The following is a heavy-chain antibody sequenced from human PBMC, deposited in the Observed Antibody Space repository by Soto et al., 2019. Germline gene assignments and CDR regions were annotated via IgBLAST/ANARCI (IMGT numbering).Heavy chain of an antibody. Sequence: QISLKESGPTLLKPTQTLTLTCTFSGFSLTTSGLGVGWIRQPPGKALEWLALIFWDDDKRYSPSLKSRLTIAKDTSKHQVVLTMTDMDPVDAATYYCAHSIVWFGRPSFFDYCGRGALVTVSS. CDR1: GFSLTTSGLG. V-gene: IGHV2-5*02. J-gene: IGHJ4*02. CDR3: AHSIVWFGRPSFFDY. D-gene: IGHD3-10*01. CDR2: IFWDDDK.